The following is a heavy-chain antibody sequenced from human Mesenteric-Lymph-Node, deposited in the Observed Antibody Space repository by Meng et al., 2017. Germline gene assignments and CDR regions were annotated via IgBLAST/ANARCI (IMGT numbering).Heavy chain of an antibody. V-gene: IGHV3-74*01. J-gene: IGHJ6*02. D-gene: IGHD2/OR15-2a*01. CDR1: GFIFRRYW. CDR2: MNTVGSST. CDR3: VRHTEEYYDYGIDV. Sequence: GESLKISCAASGFIFRRYWMHWVRQAPGKGLVWVSRMNTVGSSTSYADSVEGRFIISRDKAKNTLFLQMNTLRADDTAVYYCVRHTEEYYDYGIDVWGQGTTVTVSS.